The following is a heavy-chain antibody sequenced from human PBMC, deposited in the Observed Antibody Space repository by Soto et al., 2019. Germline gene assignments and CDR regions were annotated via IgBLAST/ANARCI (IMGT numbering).Heavy chain of an antibody. Sequence: QVQLVESGGGVVQPGRSLRLSCAASGFTFNSYGMHWVRQAPGKGLEWVAVISYDGSNKYYAASVKGRFTISRDNSKHTLDLQMNSLRAEDTAVYYCAKGRMPKGQWLVAFDYWGQGALVTVSS. CDR3: AKGRMPKGQWLVAFDY. D-gene: IGHD6-19*01. CDR2: ISYDGSNK. CDR1: GFTFNSYG. J-gene: IGHJ4*02. V-gene: IGHV3-30*18.